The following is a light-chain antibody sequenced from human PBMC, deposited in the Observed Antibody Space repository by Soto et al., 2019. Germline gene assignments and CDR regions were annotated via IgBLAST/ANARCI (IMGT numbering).Light chain of an antibody. CDR3: QQYNTWPRT. CDR2: AAS. J-gene: IGKJ1*01. V-gene: IGKV3-15*01. Sequence: ETVMTQSPATLSVSSGERATLSCRASQSVGGDLAWYQQRPGRAPRLLIFAASTRATSVPARFTGSRSGTDFSLTIDSLQSEDFVVYYCQQYNTWPRTFGQGTKVDIK. CDR1: QSVGGD.